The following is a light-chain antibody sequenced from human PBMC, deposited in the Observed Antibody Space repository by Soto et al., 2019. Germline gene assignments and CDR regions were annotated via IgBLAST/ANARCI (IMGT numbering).Light chain of an antibody. CDR1: QSISSW. V-gene: IGKV1-5*03. CDR3: QQYNSYPT. CDR2: KAS. J-gene: IGKJ1*01. Sequence: DIQMTQSPSTLSASVGDRVTITCRASQSISSWLAWYQQKPGKAPKLLIYKASSLESGVPSRFSGSESGTEFTLTISSLQPDDFATYHCQQYNSYPTFGQGTKVEIK.